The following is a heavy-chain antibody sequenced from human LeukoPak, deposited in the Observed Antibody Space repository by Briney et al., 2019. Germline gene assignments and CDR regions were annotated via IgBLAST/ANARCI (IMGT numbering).Heavy chain of an antibody. J-gene: IGHJ5*02. V-gene: IGHV3-23*01. Sequence: GGSLRLSCAASGFTVSSNYMSWVRQAPGKGLEWVSAISGSGGSTYYADSVKGRFTISRDNSKNTLYLQMNSLRAEDTAVYYCAKLPLPYYDSSGYEGTNWFDPWGQGTLVTVSS. CDR3: AKLPLPYYDSSGYEGTNWFDP. CDR1: GFTVSSNY. CDR2: ISGSGGST. D-gene: IGHD3-22*01.